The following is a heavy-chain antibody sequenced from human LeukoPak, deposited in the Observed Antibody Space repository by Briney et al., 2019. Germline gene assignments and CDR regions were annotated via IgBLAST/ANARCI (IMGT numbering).Heavy chain of an antibody. J-gene: IGHJ4*02. CDR2: ITYDGSNK. Sequence: GGSLRLSCAASGFTFSSYGMHWVRQAPGKGLEWVAVITYDGSNKYYADSVKGRFTISRDNSKNTLYLQMNSLRAEDTAVYYCAKDLYLSSGYYGGTDYWGQGNLVTVSS. CDR3: AKDLYLSSGYYGGTDY. CDR1: GFTFSSYG. D-gene: IGHD3-22*01. V-gene: IGHV3-30*18.